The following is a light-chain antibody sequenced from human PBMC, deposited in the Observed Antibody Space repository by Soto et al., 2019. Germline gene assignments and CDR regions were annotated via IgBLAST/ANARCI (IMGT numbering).Light chain of an antibody. J-gene: IGKJ5*01. CDR3: QQYGNSPIT. CDR1: ERIYSAY. V-gene: IGKV3-20*01. Sequence: EVVLTQSPGTLSLSRGERATLSCRASERIYSAYLGWYQQKPGQAPRLLIYGTSSRATGIPDRFSGSGSGTDFTLTISRLEPEDFEVYYCQQYGNSPITFGQGTRLEIK. CDR2: GTS.